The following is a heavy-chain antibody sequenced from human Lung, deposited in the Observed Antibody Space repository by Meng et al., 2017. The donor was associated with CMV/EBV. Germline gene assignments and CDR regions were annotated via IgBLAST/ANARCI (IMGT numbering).Heavy chain of an antibody. V-gene: IGHV4-4*02. D-gene: IGHD3-10*01. CDR1: GDSITNHNW. Sequence: QVQLREAGPALVKPAETPSLTCAVSGDSITNHNWWAWVRQPPGKGLEWIGEIPHRGSSAYNPSLKSRVSMSIDKSKNQFSLKLTSVTAADTAVYHCLRRSGGSVWGQGTLVTVSS. CDR3: LRRSGGSV. CDR2: IPHRGSS. J-gene: IGHJ1*01.